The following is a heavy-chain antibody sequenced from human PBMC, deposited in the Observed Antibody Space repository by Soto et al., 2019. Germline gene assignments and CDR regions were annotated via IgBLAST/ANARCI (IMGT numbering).Heavy chain of an antibody. J-gene: IGHJ4*02. V-gene: IGHV4-59*01. D-gene: IGHD3-3*01. CDR2: IYHSGGT. CDR3: ARVRFLEWLSTYYFDY. CDR1: GTSITTYY. Sequence: PSETLSLTCTVSGTSITTYYWSWVRQPPGKGLEWIGYIYHSGGTNYNPSLKSRVTISVDTSKNQFSLKLSSVTAADTAVYYCARVRFLEWLSTYYFDYWGQGALVTVSS.